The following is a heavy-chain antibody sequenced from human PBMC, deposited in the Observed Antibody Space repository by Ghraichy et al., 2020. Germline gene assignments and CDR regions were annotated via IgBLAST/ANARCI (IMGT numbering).Heavy chain of an antibody. V-gene: IGHV4-34*01. CDR3: AYTKVYYYGSGGLSY. Sequence: SETLSLTCAVYGGSFSGYYWSWIRQPPGKGLEWIGEINHSGSTNYNPSLKSRVTISVDTSKNQFSLKLSSVTAADTAVYYCAYTKVYYYGSGGLSYWGQGTLVTVSS. CDR2: INHSGST. CDR1: GGSFSGYY. D-gene: IGHD3-10*01. J-gene: IGHJ4*02.